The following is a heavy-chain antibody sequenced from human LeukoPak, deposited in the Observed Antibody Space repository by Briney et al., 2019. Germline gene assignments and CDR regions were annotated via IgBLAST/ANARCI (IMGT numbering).Heavy chain of an antibody. CDR2: ISYDERNK. J-gene: IGHJ4*02. V-gene: IGHV3-30*04. CDR1: GFTFRSYA. CDR3: ARGVRTRAYFDY. Sequence: GGSLRLSCAASGFTFRSYAMHWVRQAPGKGLEWVAVISYDERNKYYADSVKGRFTISRDNSKNTLYLQMNSLRTEDTAVYYCARGVRTRAYFDYWGQGTLVTVSS.